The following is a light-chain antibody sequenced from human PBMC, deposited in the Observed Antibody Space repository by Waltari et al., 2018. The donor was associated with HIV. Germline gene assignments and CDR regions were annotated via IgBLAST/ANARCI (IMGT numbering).Light chain of an antibody. Sequence: QSALTQPASVSGSPGQSITISCTGTSSDVGGYNYVSWDQQHPGKAPKLMIYEVSNRPSGVSNRFSGSKSGNTASLTISGLQAEDEAGYYCSSYTSSSTYVFGTETTVTVL. J-gene: IGLJ1*01. CDR1: SSDVGGYNY. CDR2: EVS. V-gene: IGLV2-14*01. CDR3: SSYTSSSTYV.